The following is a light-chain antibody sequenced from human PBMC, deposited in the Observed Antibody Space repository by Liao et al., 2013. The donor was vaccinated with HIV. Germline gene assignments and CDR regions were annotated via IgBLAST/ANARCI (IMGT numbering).Light chain of an antibody. CDR3: QAWDSGTVV. CDR1: KLGDKY. J-gene: IGLJ2*01. V-gene: IGLV3-1*01. CDR2: QDT. Sequence: SYELTQPPSVSVSPGQTASITCSGDKLGDKYTCWYQRKPGQSPVVVIYQDTQRPSGIPERFSGSNSGNTATLTISGTQAMDEADYYCQAWDSGTVVFGGGTKLTVL.